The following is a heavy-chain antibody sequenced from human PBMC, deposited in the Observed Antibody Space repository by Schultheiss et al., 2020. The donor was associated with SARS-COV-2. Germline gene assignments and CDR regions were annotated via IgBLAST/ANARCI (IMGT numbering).Heavy chain of an antibody. V-gene: IGHV4-31*03. Sequence: SETLTLTCTVSGGSISSGGYYWSWIRQHPGKGLEWIGYIYYSGGTYYNPSLKSRATRSVARSKNQFSLKLSCVTGSETTVYYWARRHYYGSSGYYSSSYWYFDLWGRGSRGTVA. CDR3: ARRHYYGSSGYYSSSYWYFDL. CDR1: GGSISSGGYY. D-gene: IGHD3-22*01. J-gene: IGHJ2*01. CDR2: IYYSGGT.